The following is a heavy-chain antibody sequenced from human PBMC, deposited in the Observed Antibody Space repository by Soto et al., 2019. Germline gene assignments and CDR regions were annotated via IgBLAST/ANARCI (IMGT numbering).Heavy chain of an antibody. CDR2: IYYSGST. CDR3: ASNYEGYFYYYGMDV. J-gene: IGHJ6*02. Sequence: SETLSLTCTVPGGSISSSSYYWGWIRQPPGKGLEWIGSIYYSGSTYYNPSLKSRVTISVDTSKNQFSLKLSSVTAADTAVYYCASNYEGYFYYYGMDVWGQGTTVTVS. D-gene: IGHD3-3*01. V-gene: IGHV4-39*01. CDR1: GGSISSSSYY.